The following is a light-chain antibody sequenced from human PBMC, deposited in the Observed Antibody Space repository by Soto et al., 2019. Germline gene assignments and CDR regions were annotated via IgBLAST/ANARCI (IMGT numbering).Light chain of an antibody. J-gene: IGKJ4*01. V-gene: IGKV3-20*01. CDR2: GAS. CDR1: QSVSTKS. CDR3: QQYGRSVLT. Sequence: SQSPSTLSASLGDRVTITCRASQSVSTKSLAWYQQKPGQAPRPLIYGASSRATGTPDRFSGSGSGTDFTLIISRLEPEDFAVYYCQQYGRSVLTFGGGTKVDIK.